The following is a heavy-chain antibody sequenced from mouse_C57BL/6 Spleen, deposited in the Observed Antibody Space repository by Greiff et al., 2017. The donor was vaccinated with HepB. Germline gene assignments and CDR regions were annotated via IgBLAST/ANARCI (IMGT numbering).Heavy chain of an antibody. CDR3: ARYYGSSYFDY. V-gene: IGHV5-17*01. CDR1: GFTFSDYG. J-gene: IGHJ2*01. CDR2: ISSGSSTI. Sequence: EVKLVESGGGLVKPGGSLKLSCAASGFTFSDYGMHWVRQAPEKGLEWVAYISSGSSTIYYADPVKGRFTISRDNAKNTLFLQMTSLRSEDTAMYYCARYYGSSYFDYWGQGTTLTVSS. D-gene: IGHD1-1*01.